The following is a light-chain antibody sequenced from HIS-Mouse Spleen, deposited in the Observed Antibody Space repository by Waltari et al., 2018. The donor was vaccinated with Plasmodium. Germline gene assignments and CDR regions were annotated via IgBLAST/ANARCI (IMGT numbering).Light chain of an antibody. CDR2: KVS. J-gene: IGKJ3*01. V-gene: IGKV2-30*02. CDR3: MQGTHWPFT. Sequence: DVVLTQSPLSLPVTLGQPASISCRSSQSLVHSDGNTYLNWFQQRPGQSPRRLIYKVSNRDSGVPDRFSGRGSGTDFTLKISRVEAEDVGVYYCMQGTHWPFTFGPGTKVDIK. CDR1: QSLVHSDGNTY.